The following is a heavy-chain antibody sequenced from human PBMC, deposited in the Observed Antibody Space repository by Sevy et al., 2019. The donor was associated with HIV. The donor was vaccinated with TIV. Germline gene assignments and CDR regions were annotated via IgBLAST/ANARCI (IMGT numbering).Heavy chain of an antibody. CDR2: IIPILGTV. J-gene: IGHJ4*02. CDR1: GGTFSSYG. Sequence: ASVKVSCKASGGTFSSYGISWVRQAPGQGLEWMGGIIPILGTVNYAQKFQGRVTITADESTKTAYMELSSLGSEDTAVYYCARGGGNGWYYFDYWGQETLVPVSS. V-gene: IGHV1-69*13. CDR3: ARGGGNGWYYFDY. D-gene: IGHD6-19*01.